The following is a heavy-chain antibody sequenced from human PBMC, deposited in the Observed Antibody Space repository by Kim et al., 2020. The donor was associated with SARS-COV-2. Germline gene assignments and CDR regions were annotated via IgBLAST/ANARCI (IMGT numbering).Heavy chain of an antibody. CDR2: IGVGSVTI. CDR3: ARDYSRYFDWFLGL. CDR1: GFTFYDYG. D-gene: IGHD3-9*01. J-gene: IGHJ1*01. V-gene: IGHV3-48*02. Sequence: GGSLRLSCAASGFTFYDYGMTWVRQAQGKGLEGLSYIGVGSVTILYADPVKGRFTISRDNAKNTLYLQMNSLRNEETAIYYCARDYSRYFDWFLGLWGQG.